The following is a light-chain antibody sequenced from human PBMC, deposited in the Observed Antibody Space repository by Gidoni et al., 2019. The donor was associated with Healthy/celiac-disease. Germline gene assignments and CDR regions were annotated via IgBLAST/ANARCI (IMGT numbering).Light chain of an antibody. Sequence: SYELTQPLSGSVALGQTARITCGGNNIGSKNVHWYQQKPGQAPVLVIYRDSNRPSGIPERFSGSNSGNTATLTISRAQAGDEADYYCQVWDSSIEVFGGGTKLTVL. CDR3: QVWDSSIEV. CDR1: NIGSKN. CDR2: RDS. V-gene: IGLV3-9*01. J-gene: IGLJ2*01.